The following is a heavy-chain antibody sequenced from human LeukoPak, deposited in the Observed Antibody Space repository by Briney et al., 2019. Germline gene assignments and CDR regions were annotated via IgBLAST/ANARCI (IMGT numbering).Heavy chain of an antibody. CDR1: GGTFSSYT. D-gene: IGHD2-15*01. CDR2: IIPIVGIA. Sequence: ASVKVSCKASGGTFSSYTISWVRQAPGQGLEWMGRIIPIVGIANYAQKFQGRVTIIADKSTSTAYMELSSLISEDTVVYYCARGGYDLVVVVAATPDDYFDYWGQGPLVTVS. CDR3: ARGGYDLVVVVAATPDDYFDY. J-gene: IGHJ4*02. V-gene: IGHV1-69*02.